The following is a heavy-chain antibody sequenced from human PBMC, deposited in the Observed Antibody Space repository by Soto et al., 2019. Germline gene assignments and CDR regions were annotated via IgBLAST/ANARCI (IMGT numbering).Heavy chain of an antibody. J-gene: IGHJ4*02. D-gene: IGHD2-2*01. CDR2: IWYDGSNK. CDR1: GFTFSSYG. V-gene: IGHV3-33*01. Sequence: GGSLRLSCAASGFTFSSYGMHWVRQAPGKGLEWVAVIWYDGSNKYYADSVKGRFTISRDNSKNTLYLQMNSLRAEDTAVYYCARDPSNTGDSYFDYWGQGTLVTVSS. CDR3: ARDPSNTGDSYFDY.